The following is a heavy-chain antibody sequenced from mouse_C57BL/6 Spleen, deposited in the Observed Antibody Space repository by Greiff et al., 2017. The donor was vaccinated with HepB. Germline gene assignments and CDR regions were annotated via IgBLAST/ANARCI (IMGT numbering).Heavy chain of an antibody. Sequence: EVKVVESGGGLVKPGGSLKLSCAASGFTFSDYGMHWVRQAPEKGLEWVAYISSGSSTIYYADTVKGRFTISRDNAKNTLFLQMTSLRSEDTAMYYCARESQSDYYYGSSYGFAYWGQGTLVTVSA. D-gene: IGHD1-1*01. V-gene: IGHV5-17*01. CDR2: ISSGSSTI. CDR3: ARESQSDYYYGSSYGFAY. J-gene: IGHJ3*01. CDR1: GFTFSDYG.